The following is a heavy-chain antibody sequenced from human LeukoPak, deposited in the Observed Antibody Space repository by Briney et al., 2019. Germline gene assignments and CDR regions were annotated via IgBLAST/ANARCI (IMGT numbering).Heavy chain of an antibody. CDR1: GFTFSSYG. CDR3: AKDTRGRYFDWLRTEGGFDY. V-gene: IGHV3-30*02. CDR2: IRYDGSNK. J-gene: IGHJ4*02. D-gene: IGHD3-9*01. Sequence: GGSLRLSCAASGFTFSSYGMHWVRQAPGKGLEWVAFIRYDGSNKYYADSVKGRFTISRDNSKNTLYLQMNSLRAEDTAVYYCAKDTRGRYFDWLRTEGGFDYWGQGTLVTVSS.